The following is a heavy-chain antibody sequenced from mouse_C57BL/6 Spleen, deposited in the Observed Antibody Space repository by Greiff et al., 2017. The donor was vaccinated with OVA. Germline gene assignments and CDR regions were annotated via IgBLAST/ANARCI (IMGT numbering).Heavy chain of an antibody. Sequence: VQLKESGGGLVKPGGSLKLSCAASGFTFSDYGMHWVRQAPEKGLEWVAYISSGSSTIYYADTVKGRFTISRDNAKNTLFLQMTSLRSEDTAMYYCANYYGSSHAMDYWGQGTSVTVSS. V-gene: IGHV5-17*01. D-gene: IGHD1-1*01. CDR3: ANYYGSSHAMDY. CDR2: ISSGSSTI. J-gene: IGHJ4*01. CDR1: GFTFSDYG.